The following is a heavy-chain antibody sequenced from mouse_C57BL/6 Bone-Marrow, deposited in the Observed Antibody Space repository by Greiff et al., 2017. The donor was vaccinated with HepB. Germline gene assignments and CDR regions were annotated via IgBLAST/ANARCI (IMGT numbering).Heavy chain of an antibody. CDR3: ARSITTVVEGYFDV. CDR2: IYYSGTI. D-gene: IGHD1-1*01. Sequence: VQLKQSGPGLVKPSQTVFLTCTVTGISITTGNYRWSWIRQFPGNKLEWIGYIYYSGTITYNPSLTSRTTITRDTPKNQFFLEMNSLTAEDTATYYCARSITTVVEGYFDVWGTGTTVTVSS. V-gene: IGHV3-5*01. J-gene: IGHJ1*03. CDR1: GISITTGNYR.